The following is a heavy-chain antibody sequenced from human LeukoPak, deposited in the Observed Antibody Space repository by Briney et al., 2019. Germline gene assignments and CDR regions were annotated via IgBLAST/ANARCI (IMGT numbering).Heavy chain of an antibody. D-gene: IGHD2-2*02. J-gene: IGHJ5*02. CDR3: ARREHHASSRSGYCSSTSCYSWFDP. CDR2: IYYSGST. Sequence: SETLSLTCTVSGGSISSSSYYWGWIRQPPGKGLEWIGSIYYSGSTYYNPSLKSRATISVDTSKHQFSLKLSSVTAADTAVYYCARREHHASSRSGYCSSTSCYSWFDPWGQGTLVTVSS. CDR1: GGSISSSSYY. V-gene: IGHV4-39*01.